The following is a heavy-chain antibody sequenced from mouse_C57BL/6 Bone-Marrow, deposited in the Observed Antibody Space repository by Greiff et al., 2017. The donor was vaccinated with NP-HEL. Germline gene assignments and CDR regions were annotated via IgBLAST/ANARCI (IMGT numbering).Heavy chain of an antibody. V-gene: IGHV7-4*01. CDR2: IRNKANGYTT. J-gene: IGHJ4*01. CDR1: GFTFTDYY. D-gene: IGHD2-4*01. CDR3: VKAASYDYDGYAMDY. Sequence: EVMLVESGGGLVQPGASLRLSCAASGFTFTDYYMSWVRQPPGKAPEWLALIRNKANGYTTEYTASVKGRFTISRDNSQNILYLQMNTLRAEDSATYYCVKAASYDYDGYAMDYWGQGTSVTVSS.